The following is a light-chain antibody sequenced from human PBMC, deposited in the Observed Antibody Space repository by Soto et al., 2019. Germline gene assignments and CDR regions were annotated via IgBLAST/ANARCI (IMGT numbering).Light chain of an antibody. V-gene: IGKV3-20*01. Sequence: EIVLTQSPDTLSLSPGERVTLSCRASQSVHYSNLAWYQQRPGQSPRLLIYSASIRATGIPDRFSGSGSGTDFTLTISRLEPEYFGVFYCQHYGSSLFTFGPGTKVD. J-gene: IGKJ3*01. CDR1: QSVHYSN. CDR2: SAS. CDR3: QHYGSSLFT.